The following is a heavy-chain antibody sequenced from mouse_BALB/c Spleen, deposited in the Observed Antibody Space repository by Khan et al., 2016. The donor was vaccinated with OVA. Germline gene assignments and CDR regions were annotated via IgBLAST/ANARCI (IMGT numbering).Heavy chain of an antibody. Sequence: QVQLQQSGAELAKPGASVKMSCKASGYTFTTYWMHWVKQRPGQGLDWIGYINPSTGYTEYNQKFKDKATLTADKSSSPAYMQLNSLTSEDSEVYYCARRGINGMFTYWGQGTLVTVSA. V-gene: IGHV1-7*01. CDR1: GYTFTTYW. J-gene: IGHJ3*01. CDR2: INPSTGYT. D-gene: IGHD2-1*01. CDR3: ARRGINGMFTY.